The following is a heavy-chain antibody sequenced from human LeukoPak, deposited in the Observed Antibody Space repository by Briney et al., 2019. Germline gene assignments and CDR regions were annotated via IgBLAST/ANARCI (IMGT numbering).Heavy chain of an antibody. Sequence: PGGSLRLSCAASGFTFSDYYMSWLRQAPGKGLEWVSYISSSGSTIYYADSVKGRFTISRDNAKNSLYLQMNSLRAEDTAVYYCASYGDYYYYYMDVWGKGTTVTVSS. CDR1: GFTFSDYY. CDR3: ASYGDYYYYYMDV. D-gene: IGHD4-17*01. J-gene: IGHJ6*03. V-gene: IGHV3-11*01. CDR2: ISSSGSTI.